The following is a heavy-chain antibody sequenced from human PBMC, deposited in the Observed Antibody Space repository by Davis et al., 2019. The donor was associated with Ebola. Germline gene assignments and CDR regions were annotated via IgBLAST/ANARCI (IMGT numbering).Heavy chain of an antibody. CDR3: ARGGNRERKRGCGGDCYRFHFDY. D-gene: IGHD2-21*02. V-gene: IGHV3-23*01. J-gene: IGHJ4*02. CDR2: ISNSGGIT. Sequence: GGSLRLSCAASGFTFTKYGMSWVRQAPGKGLEWVSGISNSGGITHYADSVKGRFTISRDNSMNTLYLQLNSLRAEDTALYYCARGGNRERKRGCGGDCYRFHFDYWGQGTLVTVSS. CDR1: GFTFTKYG.